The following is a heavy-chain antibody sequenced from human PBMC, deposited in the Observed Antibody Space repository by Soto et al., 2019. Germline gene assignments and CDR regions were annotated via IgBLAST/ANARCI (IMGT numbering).Heavy chain of an antibody. Sequence: QVQLEQSGAEVKKPGSSVKVSCKASGGTFSNSAISWVRQAPGQGLEWMGGIMPIFRTPDYAQKFQGRVTVPADESTSTAYMELSGLRSDDTAVYYCARDKDRQQLGGNYYYILDVWGQGTTVTVSS. CDR3: ARDKDRQQLGGNYYYILDV. J-gene: IGHJ6*02. CDR1: GGTFSNSA. V-gene: IGHV1-69*12. CDR2: IMPIFRTP. D-gene: IGHD1-1*01.